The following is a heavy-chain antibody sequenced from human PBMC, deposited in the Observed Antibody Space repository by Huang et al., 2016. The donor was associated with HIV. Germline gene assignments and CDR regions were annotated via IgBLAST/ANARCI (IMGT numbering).Heavy chain of an antibody. D-gene: IGHD6-13*01. J-gene: IGHJ3*02. CDR3: AREGQTWYGKPIAAFEI. CDR1: GGIFNSLA. CDR2: IVRLFSVT. V-gene: IGHV1-69*10. Sequence: VQLVQSGAEVKRPGTSVKISCKASGGIFNSLAFNWVRQAPGQELQYRGGIVRLFSVTNYAEKFRGRLTMSADKSTSTVFMELRGLTSEDTAVFFCAREGQTWYGKPIAAFEIWGQGTTVIVSP.